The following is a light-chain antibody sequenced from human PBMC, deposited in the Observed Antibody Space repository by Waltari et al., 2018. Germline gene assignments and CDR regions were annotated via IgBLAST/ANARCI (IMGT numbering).Light chain of an antibody. Sequence: QTVVTQEPSLTVSPGGTVTLTCALTTGPVTRGYYPNWFQQKSGQAPRALIYSTTNKYSWTPARFSGSLLGDRAALTLSDVQPEDEADYYCLLYSGGPWVFGGGTKLTVL. J-gene: IGLJ3*02. CDR2: STT. V-gene: IGLV7-43*01. CDR1: TGPVTRGYY. CDR3: LLYSGGPWV.